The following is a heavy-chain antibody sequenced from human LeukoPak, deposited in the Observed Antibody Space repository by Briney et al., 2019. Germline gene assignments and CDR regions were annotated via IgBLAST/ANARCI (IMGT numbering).Heavy chain of an antibody. CDR2: ISGSSDLI. J-gene: IGHJ4*02. CDR3: ARFGGNWQNDY. D-gene: IGHD4-23*01. Sequence: GGSLRLSCAASGFPFSSYSINWVRQAPGKGLEWVSSISGSSDLIYYADSVKGRFTISRDNAKNSLYLQMNSLRAEDTAVYYCARFGGNWQNDYWGQGTLVTVPS. CDR1: GFPFSSYS. V-gene: IGHV3-21*01.